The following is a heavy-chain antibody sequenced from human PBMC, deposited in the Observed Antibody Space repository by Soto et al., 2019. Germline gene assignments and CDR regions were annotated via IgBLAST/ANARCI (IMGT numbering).Heavy chain of an antibody. CDR2: IDYDGTTT. CDR3: TRGPRPSSAGTGAY. Sequence: EVQLVESGGGLVQPGGSLRLSCAASGFAFDSYWMHWVRQVPGESPVWVSRIDYDGTTTTYADSVKGRFTISRDNAKNNLYLQMNSLRAEDTAVYYCTRGPRPSSAGTGAYWGQGTLVTVSS. V-gene: IGHV3-74*01. D-gene: IGHD6-13*01. J-gene: IGHJ4*02. CDR1: GFAFDSYW.